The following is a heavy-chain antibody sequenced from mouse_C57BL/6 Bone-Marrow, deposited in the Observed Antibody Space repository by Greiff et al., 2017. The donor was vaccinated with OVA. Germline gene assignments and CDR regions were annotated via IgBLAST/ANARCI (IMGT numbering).Heavy chain of an antibody. J-gene: IGHJ1*03. CDR1: GFNIKDDY. Sequence: VQLQQSGAELVRPGASVKLSCTASGFNIKDDYMHWVKQRPEQGLEWIGWIDPEHGDTEYASKFQGKATLTADTSSNTAYLQLSSLTSEDTSVYYCTPYYCSSSSYLYFDVWGTGTTVTFAS. V-gene: IGHV14-4*01. CDR2: IDPEHGDT. D-gene: IGHD1-1*01. CDR3: TPYYCSSSSYLYFDV.